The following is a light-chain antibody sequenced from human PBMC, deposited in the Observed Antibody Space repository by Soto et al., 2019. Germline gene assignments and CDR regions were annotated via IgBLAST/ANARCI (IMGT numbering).Light chain of an antibody. V-gene: IGKV3-20*01. CDR2: GIS. J-gene: IGKJ1*01. CDR3: QQYGSSPRT. Sequence: EIVLTQSPGILSLSPGEGATPSCRASQTVDSNYFAWYQQKPGRAPRLLIYGISSRATGIPDRFSGSGSGTDFTLTISRLEPEDFAVYYCQQYGSSPRTFGQGTKVDIK. CDR1: QTVDSNY.